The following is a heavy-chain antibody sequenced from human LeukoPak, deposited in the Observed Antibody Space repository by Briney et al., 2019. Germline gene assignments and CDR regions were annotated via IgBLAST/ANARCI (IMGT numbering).Heavy chain of an antibody. D-gene: IGHD6-19*01. CDR1: GYTFTASY. V-gene: IGHV1-2*02. Sequence: ASVKLCCKSSGYTFTASYIHWLRQAPGQGPESMGWINPDTGGRNYAEKFRDRVTMTSDTSSSTAYMELSSLRSDDTAIYYCARDVGGGWTNNYFDPWGQGTLVTVFS. J-gene: IGHJ5*02. CDR3: ARDVGGGWTNNYFDP. CDR2: INPDTGGR.